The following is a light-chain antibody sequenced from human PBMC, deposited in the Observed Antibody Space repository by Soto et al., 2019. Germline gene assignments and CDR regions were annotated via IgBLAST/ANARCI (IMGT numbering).Light chain of an antibody. CDR1: QTITSN. Sequence: DIQMTQSPSSLSASVGDRVTITCRASQTITSNLNWYQQKPGKAPKLLIYATSSLQSGVPSRFSGSRSGTDFTLTINSLQPEDFALYYCHQYENWPQTFGQGTKVDIK. J-gene: IGKJ1*01. V-gene: IGKV1-39*01. CDR3: HQYENWPQT. CDR2: ATS.